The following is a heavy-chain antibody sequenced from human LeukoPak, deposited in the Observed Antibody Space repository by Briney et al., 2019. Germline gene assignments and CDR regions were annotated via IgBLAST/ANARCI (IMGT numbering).Heavy chain of an antibody. CDR3: ARVDLPYYYVSSGYYGAYFDY. V-gene: IGHV1-2*02. CDR1: GYTFTGYY. CDR2: INPNSGGT. J-gene: IGHJ4*02. D-gene: IGHD3-22*01. Sequence: ASVKGSCKASGYTFTGYYMHWVRQAPGQGLEWMGWINPNSGGTNYAQKFHGRVTMTRDTSISTAYMELGRLRYDDTAVYYCARVDLPYYYVSSGYYGAYFDYWGQGTLVTVSS.